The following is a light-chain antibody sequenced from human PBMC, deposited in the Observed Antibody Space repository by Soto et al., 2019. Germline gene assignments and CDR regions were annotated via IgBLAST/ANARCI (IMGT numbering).Light chain of an antibody. CDR2: GAS. CDR3: QHYNSYSEA. J-gene: IGKJ1*01. Sequence: MLSQSLGTLSLYPGARGTLSCRASQSVSGSFLAWYQQKPGQAPRLLLYGASIRATGIPDRFSGSGSGTDFTLTISSLQPDDFATYYCQHYNSYSEAFGQGSNV. CDR1: QSVSGSF. V-gene: IGKV3-20*01.